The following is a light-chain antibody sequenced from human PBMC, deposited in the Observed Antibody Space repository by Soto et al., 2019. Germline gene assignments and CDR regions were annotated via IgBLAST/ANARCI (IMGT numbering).Light chain of an antibody. CDR3: CSYAGSYTFV. Sequence: QSALTQPASVSGSPGQSITISCTGTSSDVGRYNYVSWYQQHPGKAPKLMIYEVRNRPSGVSSRFSGSKSGNTASLTTSGLQAEDEADYYCCSYAGSYTFVFGGGTKLTVL. V-gene: IGLV2-14*01. CDR1: SSDVGRYNY. CDR2: EVR. J-gene: IGLJ2*01.